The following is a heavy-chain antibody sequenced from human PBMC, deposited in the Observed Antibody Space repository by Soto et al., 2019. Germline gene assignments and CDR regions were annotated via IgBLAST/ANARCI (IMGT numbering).Heavy chain of an antibody. J-gene: IGHJ1*01. CDR1: GFSLNTGGVT. D-gene: IGHD3-10*01. CDR2: IYWDDGK. V-gene: IGHV2-5*02. CDR3: AHSPAPRVYFQH. Sequence: SGPTLVNPTQPLTLTCVFSGFSLNTGGVTMGWIRQPPGKALEWVALIYWDDGKRYSPSLKSRLTITKETSRNQVVLTMTNVDPEDTATYFCAHSPAPRVYFQHWGEGTLVTVSS.